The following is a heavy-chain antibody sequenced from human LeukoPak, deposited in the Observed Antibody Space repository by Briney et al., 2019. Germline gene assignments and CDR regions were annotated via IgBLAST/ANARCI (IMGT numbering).Heavy chain of an antibody. Sequence: SETLSLTCTVSGDSISSADYYWSWIRQPPGKGLEWIGEINHSGSTNYNPSLKSRVTISVDTSKNQFSLKLSSVTAADTAVYYCARGYCSSTSCYFSFDYWGQGTLVTVSS. CDR1: GDSISSADYY. V-gene: IGHV4-34*01. CDR2: INHSGST. J-gene: IGHJ4*02. CDR3: ARGYCSSTSCYFSFDY. D-gene: IGHD2-2*01.